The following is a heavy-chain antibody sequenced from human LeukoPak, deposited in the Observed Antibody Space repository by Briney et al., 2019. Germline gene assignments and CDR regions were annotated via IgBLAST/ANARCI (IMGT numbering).Heavy chain of an antibody. CDR2: INSDGSST. Sequence: GGSLRLSCGASGFTFSSYWMHWVRQAPGKGLVWVSRINSDGSSTSYADSVKGRFTISRDNAKNTLYLQMNSLRAEDTAVYYCARGTGYPYYYYYMDVWGKGTTVTVSS. D-gene: IGHD1-1*01. V-gene: IGHV3-74*01. CDR1: GFTFSSYW. J-gene: IGHJ6*03. CDR3: ARGTGYPYYYYYMDV.